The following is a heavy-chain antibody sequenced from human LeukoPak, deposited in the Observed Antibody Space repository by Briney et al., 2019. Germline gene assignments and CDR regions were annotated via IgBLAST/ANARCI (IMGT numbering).Heavy chain of an antibody. CDR2: ISNDGSNK. V-gene: IGHV3-30*18. J-gene: IGHJ4*02. Sequence: PGGSLRLSCAASGFTFSSYGMHWVRQAPGKGLEWVAVISNDGSNKYYADSVKGRFTISRDNSKNSLYLQMNSLRAEDTAVYYCAKTRPLFAFGGDHANFDYWDQGTLTTVSS. CDR1: GFTFSSYG. D-gene: IGHD3-16*01. CDR3: AKTRPLFAFGGDHANFDY.